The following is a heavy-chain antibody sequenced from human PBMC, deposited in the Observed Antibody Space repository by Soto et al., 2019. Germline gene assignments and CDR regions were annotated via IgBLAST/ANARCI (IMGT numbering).Heavy chain of an antibody. J-gene: IGHJ6*02. CDR2: IWSDGSNE. V-gene: IGHV3-33*01. CDR3: ARDTGSGVDYALDV. Sequence: GGSLRLSCAASGFTFSAHGIHWVRQAPGKGLEWVAVIWSDGSNEYYADSVRGRFTISRDNSKNTLDLQMDSLRADDTALYYCARDTGSGVDYALDVWGQGTKVTVS. CDR1: GFTFSAHG. D-gene: IGHD3-3*01.